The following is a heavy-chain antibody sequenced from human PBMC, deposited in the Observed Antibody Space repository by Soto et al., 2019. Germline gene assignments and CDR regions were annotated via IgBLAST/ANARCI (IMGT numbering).Heavy chain of an antibody. J-gene: IGHJ6*02. D-gene: IGHD2-15*01. CDR2: IKTNSEGGTT. Sequence: EVQLVESGGGLVKPGGSLRLSCAASGFAFSEAWMNWVRQAPGKGLEWVGRIKTNSEGGTTDYAAPVQGRFTLSRDDSRNTLSLQMNSLKTADPAVYYCTTGSVEGVWGQGATVTVSS. CDR1: GFAFSEAW. V-gene: IGHV3-15*07. CDR3: TTGSVEGV.